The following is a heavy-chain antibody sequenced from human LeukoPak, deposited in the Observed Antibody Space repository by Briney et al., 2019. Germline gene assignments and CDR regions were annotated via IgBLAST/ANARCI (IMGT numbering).Heavy chain of an antibody. CDR1: GFIFSDYG. D-gene: IGHD3-10*01. V-gene: IGHV3-30*02. Sequence: GSLRLSCAASGFIFSDYGMHCVRQAPGKGLEWVTFIYHDENGKYYSDSVKGRFTISRENSKNTLFLQMDSLRAEDTAVYYCAKGGFGRPFDYWGEGTLVTASS. J-gene: IGHJ4*02. CDR3: AKGGFGRPFDY. CDR2: IYHDENGK.